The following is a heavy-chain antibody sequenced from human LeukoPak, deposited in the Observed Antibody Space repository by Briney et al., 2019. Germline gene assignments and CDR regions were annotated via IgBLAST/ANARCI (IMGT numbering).Heavy chain of an antibody. D-gene: IGHD2-15*01. J-gene: IGHJ6*04. Sequence: GGSLRLSCAASGFTFSSYAMHWVRQAPGKGLEWVAVISYDGSNKYYADSVKGRFTISRDNSKNTLYLQMNSLRAEDTAVYYCARDRVVVAATPDYYYYGMDVRGKGTTVTVSS. V-gene: IGHV3-30*04. CDR3: ARDRVVVAATPDYYYYGMDV. CDR2: ISYDGSNK. CDR1: GFTFSSYA.